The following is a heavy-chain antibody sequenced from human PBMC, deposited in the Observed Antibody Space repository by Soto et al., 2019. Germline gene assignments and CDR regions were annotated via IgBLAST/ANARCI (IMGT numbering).Heavy chain of an antibody. V-gene: IGHV3-30*18. CDR1: GFTFSSYG. Sequence: GGSLRLSCAASGFTFSSYGMHWVRQAPGKGLEWVAVISYDGSNKYYADSVKGRFTISRDNSKNTLYLQMNSLRAEDTAVYYCAKDRITMVRGVIGGGLNYGMDVWGQGTTVTVSS. J-gene: IGHJ6*02. D-gene: IGHD3-10*01. CDR2: ISYDGSNK. CDR3: AKDRITMVRGVIGGGLNYGMDV.